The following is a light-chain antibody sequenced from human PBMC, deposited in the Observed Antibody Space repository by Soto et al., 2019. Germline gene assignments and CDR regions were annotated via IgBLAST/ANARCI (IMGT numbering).Light chain of an antibody. Sequence: EIVMPQSPATLSVSPGERATLSCRASQSVSSNLAWCQQKPSQGPRLLIYGASTRATGIPARFSGSGSGTDFTLTISRLEPEDFAVYYCQQYGSSPITFGQGTRLEIK. V-gene: IGKV3-20*01. CDR1: QSVSSN. J-gene: IGKJ5*01. CDR3: QQYGSSPIT. CDR2: GAS.